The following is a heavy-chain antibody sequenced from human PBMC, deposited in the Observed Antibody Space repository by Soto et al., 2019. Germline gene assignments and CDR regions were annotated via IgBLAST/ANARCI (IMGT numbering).Heavy chain of an antibody. D-gene: IGHD2-15*01. CDR3: GYCSGGGMNGFDI. Sequence: GESLKISCKGSGYSFTNYWIGWVRQMPGKGLEWMAIIYPGDSDTRYSPSFQGQVTISADKSISTAYLQWSSLKASDTAMYYCGYCSGGGMNGFDIWGQGSMVIVSS. CDR1: GYSFTNYW. V-gene: IGHV5-51*01. CDR2: IYPGDSDT. J-gene: IGHJ3*02.